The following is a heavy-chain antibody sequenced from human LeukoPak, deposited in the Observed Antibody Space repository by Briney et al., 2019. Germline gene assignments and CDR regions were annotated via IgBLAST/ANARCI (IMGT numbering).Heavy chain of an antibody. CDR3: AKDSSPYYYDSSGYYSAAYFQH. Sequence: TGGSLRLSCAAAGFTFSSYGMHWVRQAPGKGLEWVAFIRYDGSNKYYADSVKGRFTISRDNSKNTLYLQMNSLRAEDTAVYYCAKDSSPYYYDSSGYYSAAYFQHWGQGTLVTVSS. CDR2: IRYDGSNK. V-gene: IGHV3-30*02. D-gene: IGHD3-22*01. CDR1: GFTFSSYG. J-gene: IGHJ1*01.